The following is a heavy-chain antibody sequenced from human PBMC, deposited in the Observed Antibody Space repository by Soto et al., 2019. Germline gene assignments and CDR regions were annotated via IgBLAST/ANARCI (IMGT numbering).Heavy chain of an antibody. CDR2: IYHSGTT. V-gene: IGHV4-38-2*02. CDR3: AREKGYISGPKNFDY. Sequence: SETLSLTCAVSGYSISSGYYWGWIRQPPGKGLEWIVTIYHSGTTYSNPSLKSRVTISVDTSKNQFSLKLSSVTAADTAVYYCAREKGYISGPKNFDYWGQGTLVTVSS. D-gene: IGHD5-12*01. CDR1: GYSISSGYY. J-gene: IGHJ4*02.